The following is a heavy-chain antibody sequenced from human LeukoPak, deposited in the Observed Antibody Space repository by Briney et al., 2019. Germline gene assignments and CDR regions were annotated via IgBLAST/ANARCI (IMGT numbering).Heavy chain of an antibody. Sequence: GGSLRLSCVVSGFTLSSDWMSWVRQAPGKGLEWVANIKKDGIEKYYVESVKGRFTISRDNAKNSLYLQMNSLRAEDTAVYYCARVEIRLGYYYDSSGYSGAFDIWGQGTMVTVSS. CDR2: IKKDGIEK. D-gene: IGHD3-22*01. CDR3: ARVEIRLGYYYDSSGYSGAFDI. CDR1: GFTLSSDW. J-gene: IGHJ3*02. V-gene: IGHV3-7*01.